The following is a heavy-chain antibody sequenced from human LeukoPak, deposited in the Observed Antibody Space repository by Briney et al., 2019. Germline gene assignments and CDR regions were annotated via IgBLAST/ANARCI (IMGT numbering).Heavy chain of an antibody. V-gene: IGHV4-61*02. CDR1: GGSISSGSYY. Sequence: PSETLSLTCTVSGGSISSGSYYWNWIRRPAGKGLEWIGRIYTSGSANYNPSLKSRVTISVDTSKNQFSLKLSSVTAADTAVYYCAREGLNMVRGPMDVWGKGTTVTVSS. D-gene: IGHD3-10*01. J-gene: IGHJ6*03. CDR2: IYTSGSA. CDR3: AREGLNMVRGPMDV.